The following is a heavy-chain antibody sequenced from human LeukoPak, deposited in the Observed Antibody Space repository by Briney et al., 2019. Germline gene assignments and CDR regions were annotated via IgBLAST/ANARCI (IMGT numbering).Heavy chain of an antibody. CDR2: IYHSGST. D-gene: IGHD5/OR15-5a*01. Sequence: PSGTLSLTCAVSGGSISSSNWWSWVRQPPGKGLEWIGEIYHSGSTNYNPSLKSRVTISVDKSKNQFSLKLSSVTAADMAVYYCARGSTSRIRKGFDYWGQGTLVTVSS. CDR1: GGSISSSNW. J-gene: IGHJ4*02. CDR3: ARGSTSRIRKGFDY. V-gene: IGHV4-4*02.